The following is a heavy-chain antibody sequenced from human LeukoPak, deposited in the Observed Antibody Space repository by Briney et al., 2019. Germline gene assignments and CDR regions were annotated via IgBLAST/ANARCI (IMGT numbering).Heavy chain of an antibody. CDR3: AIGDCGGDCPLFDY. J-gene: IGHJ4*02. Sequence: GASVKASCKASGYTFTSYGISWVRQAPGQGLEWMGWISAYNGNTNYAQKLQGRVTMTTDTSTSTAYMELRSLRSDGTAVYYCAIGDCGGDCPLFDYWGQGTLVTVSS. D-gene: IGHD2-21*02. V-gene: IGHV1-18*01. CDR2: ISAYNGNT. CDR1: GYTFTSYG.